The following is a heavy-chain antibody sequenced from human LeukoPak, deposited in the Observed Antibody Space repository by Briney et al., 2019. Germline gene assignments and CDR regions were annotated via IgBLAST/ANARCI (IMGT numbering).Heavy chain of an antibody. V-gene: IGHV4-61*01. Sequence: SETLYLTCTVSGGSVDSGSYYWSWIRQPPGKGLEWIGYIYYSGSTNYNPSLKSRVTISVDTSKNQFSLKLSSVTAADTAVYYCASELPSLITGYYMDVWGKGTTVTVSS. CDR1: GGSVDSGSYY. CDR3: ASELPSLITGYYMDV. D-gene: IGHD1-20*01. J-gene: IGHJ6*03. CDR2: IYYSGST.